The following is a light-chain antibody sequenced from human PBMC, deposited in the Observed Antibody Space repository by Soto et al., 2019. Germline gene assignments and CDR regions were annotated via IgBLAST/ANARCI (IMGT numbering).Light chain of an antibody. CDR3: QSCDSSLSHG. CDR1: SSNIGAGYG. Sequence: QSVLTQPPSVSGAPGQRVTISCTGSSSNIGAGYGVHWYQQLPGTAPKLLIYGNSNRPSGVPDRFSGSKSGTSASLAITGREAEDEAKYDCQSCDSSLSHGFGTGTKLTAL. V-gene: IGLV1-40*01. CDR2: GNS. J-gene: IGLJ1*01.